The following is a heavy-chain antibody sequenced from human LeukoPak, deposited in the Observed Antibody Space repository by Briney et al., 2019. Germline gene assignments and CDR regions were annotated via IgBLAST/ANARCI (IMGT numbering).Heavy chain of an antibody. V-gene: IGHV4-34*01. CDR3: ARALAQGIICSGGSCYRNRYYYYYGMDV. CDR2: INHSGST. CDR1: GGSFSGYY. Sequence: SETLSLTCAVYGGSFSGYYWSWIRQPPGKGLEWIGEINHSGSTNNNPSLKGRVTISVDTSKNQFSLKLSSVTAADTAVYYCARALAQGIICSGGSCYRNRYYYYYGMDVWGQGTTVTVSS. J-gene: IGHJ6*02. D-gene: IGHD2-15*01.